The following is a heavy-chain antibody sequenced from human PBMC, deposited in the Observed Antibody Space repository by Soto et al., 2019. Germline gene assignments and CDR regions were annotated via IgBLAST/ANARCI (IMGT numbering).Heavy chain of an antibody. J-gene: IGHJ6*02. D-gene: IGHD2-21*02. V-gene: IGHV6-1*01. Sequence: QVQLQQSGPGLVKPSQTLSLTCAISGDSVSSNSAAWNWIRQSPSRGLEWLGRADYRSQWYYDSAVSVRSRITVIPDTSKNQFSLQLSSVTPEDTAVYFCTKQKGDSRTYNGMDVWGQGTTVIVSS. CDR2: ADYRSQWYY. CDR3: TKQKGDSRTYNGMDV. CDR1: GDSVSSNSAA.